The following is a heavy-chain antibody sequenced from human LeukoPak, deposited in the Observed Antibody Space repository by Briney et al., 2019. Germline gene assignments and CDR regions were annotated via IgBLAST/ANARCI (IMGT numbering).Heavy chain of an antibody. CDR3: AKSVSWEDYFDY. J-gene: IGHJ4*02. V-gene: IGHV4-61*01. CDR2: IYYSGST. D-gene: IGHD6-13*01. CDR1: GGSISSSSYY. Sequence: SETLSLTCTVSGGSISSSSYYWSWIRQPPGKGLEWIGYIYYSGSTNYNPSLKSRVTISVDTSKNQFSLKLSSVTAADTAVYYCAKSVSWEDYFDYWGQGTLVTVSS.